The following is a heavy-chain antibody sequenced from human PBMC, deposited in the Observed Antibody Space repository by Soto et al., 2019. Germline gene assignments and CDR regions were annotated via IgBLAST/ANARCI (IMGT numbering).Heavy chain of an antibody. V-gene: IGHV6-1*01. Sequence: SQTHPLTCGLPGGKVSSTIVTSEWLRQSPSRGLEWLGRTYYRSQWFNDYAVSVKSRMTINADTSKNQFSLQLNYVTPEDTAVYYCARLIGTSWFVGWGQGTPVTVSS. D-gene: IGHD6-13*01. J-gene: IGHJ4*02. CDR2: TYYRSQWFN. CDR3: ARLIGTSWFVG. CDR1: GGKVSSTIVT.